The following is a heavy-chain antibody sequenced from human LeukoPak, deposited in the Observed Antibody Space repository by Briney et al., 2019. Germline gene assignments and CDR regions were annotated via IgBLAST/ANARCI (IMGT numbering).Heavy chain of an antibody. J-gene: IGHJ6*02. CDR3: ARDRPYDILTGYPPLGYYYYGMDV. CDR1: GYTFTGYY. Sequence: ASVKVSCKASGYTFTGYYMHWVRQAPGQGLEWMGRINPNSGGTNYAQKFQGRVTMTRDTSISTAYMELSSLRSEDTAVYYCARDRPYDILTGYPPLGYYYYGMDVWGQGTTATVSS. CDR2: INPNSGGT. V-gene: IGHV1-2*06. D-gene: IGHD3-9*01.